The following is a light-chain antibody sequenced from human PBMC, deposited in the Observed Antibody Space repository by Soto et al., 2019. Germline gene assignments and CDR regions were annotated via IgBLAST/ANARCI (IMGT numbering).Light chain of an antibody. Sequence: EIVLTQSPGTLSLSPGERATLSCRASQSVSSSFLAWYQQKPGQAPRLLIYGASNRATGIPDRFSGSGSGIDFTLTISRLEPEDFAVYYCQQYVTSPRAFGQGTRVAIE. CDR2: GAS. CDR3: QQYVTSPRA. CDR1: QSVSSSF. V-gene: IGKV3-20*01. J-gene: IGKJ1*01.